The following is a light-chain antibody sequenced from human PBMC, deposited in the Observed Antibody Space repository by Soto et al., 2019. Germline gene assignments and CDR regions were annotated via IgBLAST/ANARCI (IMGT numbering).Light chain of an antibody. CDR3: QQYNNWPPT. V-gene: IGKV3-15*01. CDR2: GAS. Sequence: IVLTQSPGTLSLSPWERATLSCRASQSVSNYLAWYQKKPGQAPRLLIYGASTRATGIPARFSGSGSGTEFTLTISSLQSEDFAVYYCQQYNNWPPTFGQGTKVDIK. J-gene: IGKJ1*01. CDR1: QSVSNY.